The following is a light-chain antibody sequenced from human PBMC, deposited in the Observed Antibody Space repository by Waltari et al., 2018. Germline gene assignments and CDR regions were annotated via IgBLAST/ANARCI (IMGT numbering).Light chain of an antibody. Sequence: QLVLTQSPSASASLGASVKLTCTLSSGHSSTVIACLQKQPEQGPRYLMKVNSDGSHSKGDDTPDRFSGSSSGAERYLTISNLQPEDEADYYCETGGHGTWVFGGGTKVTVL. CDR3: ETGGHGTWV. CDR1: SGHSSTV. V-gene: IGLV4-69*01. J-gene: IGLJ3*02. CDR2: VNSDGSH.